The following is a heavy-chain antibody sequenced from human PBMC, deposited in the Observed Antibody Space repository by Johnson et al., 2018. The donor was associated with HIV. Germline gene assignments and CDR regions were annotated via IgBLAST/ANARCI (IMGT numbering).Heavy chain of an antibody. Sequence: VQLVESGGGVVRPGGSLRLSCAASGCTFSRSDMHWVRQGRGKGLEWVSGIASACDTSYPGSVKGRFTVPRDNSKNALYLQMNSLRVEDTAVYYCAREGMYSSYQGSFDIWGQGTMVTISS. CDR1: GCTFSRSD. CDR3: AREGMYSSYQGSFDI. V-gene: IGHV3-13*01. CDR2: IASACDT. D-gene: IGHD6-6*01. J-gene: IGHJ3*02.